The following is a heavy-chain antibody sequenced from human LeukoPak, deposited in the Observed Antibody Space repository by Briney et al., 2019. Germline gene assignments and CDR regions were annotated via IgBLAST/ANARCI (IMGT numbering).Heavy chain of an antibody. Sequence: PSETLSLTCAVSGAFITNSHWWSWARQPPGKGLEWIGEIYHSGTTNYNPSLKSRVTMSVDKSKNQFSLKLSSVTAADTAVYYCATYFYGEYGSYYFDYWGQGTLVTASS. CDR2: IYHSGTT. CDR1: GAFITNSHW. V-gene: IGHV4-4*02. CDR3: ATYFYGEYGSYYFDY. J-gene: IGHJ4*02. D-gene: IGHD4-17*01.